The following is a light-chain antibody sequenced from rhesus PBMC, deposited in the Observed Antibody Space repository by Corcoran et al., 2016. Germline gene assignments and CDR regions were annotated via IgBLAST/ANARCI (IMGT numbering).Light chain of an antibody. V-gene: IGKV1-18*01. CDR3: QQGYSTPYT. Sequence: DIQMTQFPSSLSASVGDRVTITCQASQGISNWLAWYQQKPGKAPKLLIYTASSLRSGVPSRFSGSGSGTEFTLTISSLQPGDFATYYCQQGYSTPYTFGQGTKVEIK. CDR1: QGISNW. CDR2: TAS. J-gene: IGKJ2*01.